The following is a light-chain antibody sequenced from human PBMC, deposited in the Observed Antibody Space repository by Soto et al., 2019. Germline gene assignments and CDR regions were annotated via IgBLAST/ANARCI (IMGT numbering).Light chain of an antibody. J-gene: IGLJ3*02. V-gene: IGLV2-8*01. CDR2: TNN. CDR1: SSDVGGYNY. CDR3: QSYDSSLSGWV. Sequence: QSVLTQPPSASGSPGQSVAISCTGTSSDVGGYNYVSWYQQHPGKAPKLLIYTNNNRPSGVPDRFSGSKSGTSASLAITGLLAEDEADYYCQSYDSSLSGWVFGGGTKLTVL.